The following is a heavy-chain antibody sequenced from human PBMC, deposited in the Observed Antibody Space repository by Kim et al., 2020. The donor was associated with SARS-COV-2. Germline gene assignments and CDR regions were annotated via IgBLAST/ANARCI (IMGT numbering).Heavy chain of an antibody. V-gene: IGHV3-21*01. D-gene: IGHD5-18*01. J-gene: IGHJ4*02. CDR3: ARGSTTGYTYGHIDY. Sequence: DAVKGRFTISRDNAQNSVFLQMDSLKDEDTAVYFCARGSTTGYTYGHIDYWGQGALVTVSS.